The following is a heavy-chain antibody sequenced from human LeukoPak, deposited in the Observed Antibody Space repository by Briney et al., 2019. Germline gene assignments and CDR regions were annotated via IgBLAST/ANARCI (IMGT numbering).Heavy chain of an antibody. J-gene: IGHJ4*02. D-gene: IGHD6-19*01. V-gene: IGHV4-39*07. Sequence: SETLSLTCTVSGGSISSSSYYWGWIRQPPGKGLEWIGSIYYSGSTYYNPSLKSRVTISVDTSKNQFSLKLSSVTAADTAVYYCARGAGQWLVPDYWGQGTLVTVSS. CDR2: IYYSGST. CDR3: ARGAGQWLVPDY. CDR1: GGSISSSSYY.